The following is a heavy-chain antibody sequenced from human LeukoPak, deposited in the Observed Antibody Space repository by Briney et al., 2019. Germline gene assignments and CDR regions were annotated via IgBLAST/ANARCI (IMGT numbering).Heavy chain of an antibody. Sequence: GGSLRLSCAASGFTFSSYWMSWVRQAPGKGLEWVANIKQDGSEKYYVDSVKGRFTISRDNAKNSLYLQMNSLRAEDTAVYYCARVSSSSATLFGGYYYGMDVWGQGTTVTVSS. D-gene: IGHD6-6*01. J-gene: IGHJ6*02. CDR3: ARVSSSSATLFGGYYYGMDV. CDR2: IKQDGSEK. CDR1: GFTFSSYW. V-gene: IGHV3-7*01.